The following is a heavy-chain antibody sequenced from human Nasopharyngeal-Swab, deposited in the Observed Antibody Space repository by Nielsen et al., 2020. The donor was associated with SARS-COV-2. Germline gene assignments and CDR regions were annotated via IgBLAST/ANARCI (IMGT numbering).Heavy chain of an antibody. D-gene: IGHD2-21*02. CDR2: IGWSGGSI. Sequence: GESLKISCAASGFSFGDYTMHWVRQAPGKGLECVALIGWSGGSIFYADSVKGRFTISRDNSKNSLYLEMNSLTTEDTAFYYCAKDRGDSAWALDYWGQGTLVTVSS. CDR1: GFSFGDYT. CDR3: AKDRGDSAWALDY. J-gene: IGHJ4*02. V-gene: IGHV3-43*01.